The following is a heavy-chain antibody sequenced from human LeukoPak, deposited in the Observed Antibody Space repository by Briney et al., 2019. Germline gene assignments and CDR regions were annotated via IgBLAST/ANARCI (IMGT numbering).Heavy chain of an antibody. Sequence: PGGSLRLSCAASGFIFSDFAMHWIRQVPGKGLDWVGVISYDGCNQFYADSVKGRFTISRDKSKNSVYLQMNSLRSEDTAVYYCARDGSEFGGVFYYFDYWGQGTLVTVSS. D-gene: IGHD3-16*01. CDR2: ISYDGCNQ. V-gene: IGHV3-30-3*01. CDR1: GFIFSDFA. CDR3: ARDGSEFGGVFYYFDY. J-gene: IGHJ4*02.